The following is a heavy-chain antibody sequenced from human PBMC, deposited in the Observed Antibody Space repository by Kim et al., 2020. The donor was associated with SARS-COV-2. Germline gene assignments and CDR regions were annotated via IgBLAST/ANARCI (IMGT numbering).Heavy chain of an antibody. CDR1: GYTFTSYA. V-gene: IGHV7-4-1*02. CDR2: INTNTGNP. D-gene: IGHD6-19*01. J-gene: IGHJ1*01. CDR3: ARGIFRIAVAGTGADFQH. Sequence: ASVKVSCKASGYTFTSYAMNWVRQAPGQGLEWMGWINTNTGNPTYAQGFTGRFVFSLDTSVSTAYLQISSLKAEDTAVYYCARGIFRIAVAGTGADFQHWGQGTLVTVSS.